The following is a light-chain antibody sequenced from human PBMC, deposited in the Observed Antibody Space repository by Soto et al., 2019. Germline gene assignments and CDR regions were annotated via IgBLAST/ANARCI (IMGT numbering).Light chain of an antibody. CDR2: DAS. V-gene: IGKV3-11*01. CDR1: QSVNTY. CDR3: QQGNNWPPYP. J-gene: IGKJ2*01. Sequence: EIVLTQSPATLSLSPGERATLSCRASQSVNTYLAWYQQKPGQAPRLLIFDASNRATGIPGRFSGSGSGTDFTLTISSLEPEDFPVDYCQQGNNWPPYPVGQGTKLEIK.